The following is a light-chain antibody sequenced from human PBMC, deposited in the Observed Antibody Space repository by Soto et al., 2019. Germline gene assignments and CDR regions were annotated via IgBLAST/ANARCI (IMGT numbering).Light chain of an antibody. CDR1: QSVSSSY. CDR2: GAS. V-gene: IGKV3-20*01. J-gene: IGKJ2*01. Sequence: EIGLTQFPGTLSLSPGERATLSCRASQSVSSSYLAWYQHKPGQAPRLLIFGASSRATGIPDRFSGSGSGTDFTLTISRLEPEDFAMYYCQQYGSSPYTFGQGTKLEIK. CDR3: QQYGSSPYT.